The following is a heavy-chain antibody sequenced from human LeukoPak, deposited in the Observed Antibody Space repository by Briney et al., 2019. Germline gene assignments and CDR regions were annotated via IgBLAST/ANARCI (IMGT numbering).Heavy chain of an antibody. V-gene: IGHV3-23*01. Sequence: GGSLRLSCAASGFTFSSYAMSWVRQAPGEGLEWVSAISGSGGSTYYADSVKGRFTISRDNSKNTLYLQMNSLRAEDTAVYYCAKGASYGSGSYWFDPWGQGTLVTVSS. CDR1: GFTFSSYA. CDR3: AKGASYGSGSYWFDP. D-gene: IGHD3-10*01. J-gene: IGHJ5*02. CDR2: ISGSGGST.